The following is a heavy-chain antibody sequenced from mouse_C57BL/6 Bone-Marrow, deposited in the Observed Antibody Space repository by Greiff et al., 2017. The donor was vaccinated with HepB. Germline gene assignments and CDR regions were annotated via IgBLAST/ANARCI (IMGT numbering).Heavy chain of an antibody. J-gene: IGHJ3*01. Sequence: EVQLKESGPGLVKPSQSLSLTCSVTGYSITSGYYWNWIRQFPGNKLEWMGYISYDGSNNYNPSLKNRISITRDTSKNQFFLKLNSVTTEDTATYYCARRDGSSWFAYWGQGTLVTVSA. V-gene: IGHV3-6*01. CDR2: ISYDGSN. CDR3: ARRDGSSWFAY. CDR1: GYSITSGYY. D-gene: IGHD1-1*01.